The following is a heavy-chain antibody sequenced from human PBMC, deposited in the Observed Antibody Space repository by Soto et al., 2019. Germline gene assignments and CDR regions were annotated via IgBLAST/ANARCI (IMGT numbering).Heavy chain of an antibody. V-gene: IGHV4-59*08. J-gene: IGHJ6*03. CDR1: GGSISSYY. CDR3: ARRISSTNYYYYYYMDV. CDR2: IYYSGST. Sequence: PSETLSLTCTVSGGSISSYYWSWIRQPPGKGLEWIGYIYYSGSTNYNPSLKSRVTISVDTSKNQFSLKLSSVTAADTAVYYCARRISSTNYYYYYYMDVWGKGTTVTVSS. D-gene: IGHD6-13*01.